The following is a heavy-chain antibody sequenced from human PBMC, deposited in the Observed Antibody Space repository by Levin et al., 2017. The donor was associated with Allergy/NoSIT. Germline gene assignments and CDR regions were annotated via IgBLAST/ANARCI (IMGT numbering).Heavy chain of an antibody. J-gene: IGHJ3*02. CDR1: GFTFSSYG. CDR3: AKPLRGVDAFDI. CDR2: ISYDGSNK. Sequence: GESLKISCAASGFTFSSYGMHWVRQAPGKGLEWVAVISYDGSNKYYADSVKGRFTISRDNSKNTLYLQMNSLRAEDTAVYYCAKPLRGVDAFDIWGQGTMVTVSS. V-gene: IGHV3-30*18.